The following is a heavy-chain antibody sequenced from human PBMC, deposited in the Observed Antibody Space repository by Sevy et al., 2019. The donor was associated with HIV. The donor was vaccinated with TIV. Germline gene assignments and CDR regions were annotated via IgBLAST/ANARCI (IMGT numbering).Heavy chain of an antibody. CDR2: ISSNSGYI. D-gene: IGHD5-12*01. CDR3: ARAVVEISTWRSDY. J-gene: IGHJ4*02. CDR1: GFTFSSYR. Sequence: GGSLRLSCAASGFTFSSYRMTWVRQAPGKGLEWVSCISSNSGYINYADSVKGRFTISRDNAKNLLYLQMDGLRDEDTAVYYCARAVVEISTWRSDYWGQGTLVTVSS. V-gene: IGHV3-21*01.